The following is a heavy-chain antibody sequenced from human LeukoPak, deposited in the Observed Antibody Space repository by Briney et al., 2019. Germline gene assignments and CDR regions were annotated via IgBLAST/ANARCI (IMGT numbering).Heavy chain of an antibody. V-gene: IGHV4-34*01. CDR3: AREADTAMVSAFDI. Sequence: KPSETLSLTCAVYGGSFSGYYWSWIRQPPGKGLEWIGEINHSGSTNYNPSLKSRVTISVDTSKNQFSLKLSSVTAADTAVYYCAREADTAMVSAFDIWGQGTMVTVSS. CDR1: GGSFSGYY. J-gene: IGHJ3*02. D-gene: IGHD5-18*01. CDR2: INHSGST.